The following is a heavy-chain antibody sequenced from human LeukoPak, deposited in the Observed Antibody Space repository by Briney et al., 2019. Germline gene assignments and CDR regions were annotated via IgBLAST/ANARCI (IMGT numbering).Heavy chain of an antibody. Sequence: SETLSLTCTVSGGSISNYYWSWIRQPPGRGLEWIGYLYYSGSTNYNPSLKSRVTISVDTSKNQFSLKLSSVTAADTAVYYCARGKKHYYGPGSYSLHFDYWGQGTLVTVSS. D-gene: IGHD3-10*01. V-gene: IGHV4-59*12. CDR2: LYYSGST. CDR3: ARGKKHYYGPGSYSLHFDY. CDR1: GGSISNYY. J-gene: IGHJ4*02.